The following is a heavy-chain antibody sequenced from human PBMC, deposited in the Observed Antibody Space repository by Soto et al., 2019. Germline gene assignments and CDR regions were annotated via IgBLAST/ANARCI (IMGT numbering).Heavy chain of an antibody. Sequence: QVQLQESGPGLVKPSETLSLTCTVSGGSISSYYWSWIRQPPGKGLEWIGYSYYSGSTNYNPSLRSRLTISVDTSRIKLSLTLSSVSAADTAVYYCARRYGYYFDYWGQGTLVTVSS. D-gene: IGHD4-17*01. CDR1: GGSISSYY. CDR2: SYYSGST. J-gene: IGHJ4*02. CDR3: ARRYGYYFDY. V-gene: IGHV4-59*08.